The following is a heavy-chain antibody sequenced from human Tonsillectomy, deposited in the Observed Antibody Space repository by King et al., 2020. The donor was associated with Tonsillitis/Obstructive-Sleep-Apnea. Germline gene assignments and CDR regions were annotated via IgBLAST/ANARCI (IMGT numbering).Heavy chain of an antibody. J-gene: IGHJ4*02. Sequence: QVQLVESGGGVVQPGRSLRLSCAASGCTFSDYAIHWVRQAPGKGLEWVTVIWYDGTNKYYSDSVKGRFTISRDNSKNTLYLQMNSLRTEDTAVYYCARDQALGYCSSTSCSQIDYWGQGTLVTVSS. CDR3: ARDQALGYCSSTSCSQIDY. V-gene: IGHV3-33*01. D-gene: IGHD2-2*01. CDR1: GCTFSDYA. CDR2: IWYDGTNK.